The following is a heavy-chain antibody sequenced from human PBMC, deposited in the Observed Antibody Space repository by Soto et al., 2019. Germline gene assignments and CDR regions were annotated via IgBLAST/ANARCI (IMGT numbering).Heavy chain of an antibody. CDR2: IYYSGST. CDR3: ARWGGGIDY. J-gene: IGHJ4*02. V-gene: IGHV4-59*01. Sequence: QVQLQESGPGLVKPSETLSLICTVSGGSISSYYWSWIRQPPGKGLEWIGYIYYSGSTNYNPSLKSRVTKSVDTSKNQFSLKLSSVTAADTAVYYCARWGGGIDYWGQGTLVTVSS. CDR1: GGSISSYY. D-gene: IGHD3-16*01.